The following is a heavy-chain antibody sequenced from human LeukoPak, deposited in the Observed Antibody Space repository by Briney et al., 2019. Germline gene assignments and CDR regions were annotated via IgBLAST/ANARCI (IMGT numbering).Heavy chain of an antibody. CDR3: VDGVRGRCFDP. Sequence: GGSLRLSCAAPGFTFSNYEMNWVRQGPGKGLEWVSYISSSGSTINYADSVKGRFTISRDNAKNSLSLQMNSLRAEDTAIYYCVDGVRGRCFDPWGQGTLVTVSS. J-gene: IGHJ5*02. CDR2: ISSSGSTI. V-gene: IGHV3-48*03. D-gene: IGHD3-10*01. CDR1: GFTFSNYE.